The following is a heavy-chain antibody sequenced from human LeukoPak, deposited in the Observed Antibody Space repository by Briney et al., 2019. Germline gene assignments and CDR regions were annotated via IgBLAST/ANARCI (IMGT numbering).Heavy chain of an antibody. CDR2: IYYSGST. J-gene: IGHJ4*02. CDR1: GGSISSGDYY. CDR3: ARVEYSSGWLDFDY. V-gene: IGHV4-30-4*08. Sequence: PSETLSLTCTVSGGSISSGDYYWSWIRQPPGKGLEWIGYIYYSGSTYYNPSLKSRVTISVDTSKNQFSLKLSSVTAAVPAVYYCARVEYSSGWLDFDYWGQGTLVTVSS. D-gene: IGHD6-19*01.